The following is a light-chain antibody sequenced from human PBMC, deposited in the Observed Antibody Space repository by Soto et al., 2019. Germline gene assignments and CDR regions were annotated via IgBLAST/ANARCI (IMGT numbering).Light chain of an antibody. CDR3: QHYGTSPAYT. CDR2: GAS. V-gene: IGKV3-20*01. Sequence: EIVLTQSPGTLSLSPGERATLSCRASQSVSSSHLAWYQQKPGQAPRLLIYGASNRAAGFPDRFSGSGSGTDFTLTISRLETEHFAVYYCQHYGTSPAYTFGQGTKLDIK. J-gene: IGKJ2*01. CDR1: QSVSSSH.